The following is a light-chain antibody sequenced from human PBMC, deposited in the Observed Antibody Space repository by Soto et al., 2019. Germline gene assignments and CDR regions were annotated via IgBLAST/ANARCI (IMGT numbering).Light chain of an antibody. J-gene: IGKJ4*01. Sequence: EVVLTQSPATLSVSPGEGATLSCRASQDIGPLLAWYQQRPGQAPILLIYRASTRAIGLPARFSGSGSGTEFTLTISSLQPEDFAVYYCQQYNFWPITFGGGTSVEI. CDR2: RAS. CDR3: QQYNFWPIT. CDR1: QDIGPL. V-gene: IGKV3-15*01.